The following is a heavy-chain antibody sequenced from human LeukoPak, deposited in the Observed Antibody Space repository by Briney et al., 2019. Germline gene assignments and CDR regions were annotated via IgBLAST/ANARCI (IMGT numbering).Heavy chain of an antibody. CDR3: ARIAVSSGWGYFDY. D-gene: IGHD6-19*01. CDR1: GYTFSGYY. CDR2: INPNSGGT. V-gene: IGHV1-2*02. J-gene: IGHJ4*02. Sequence: GASVKVSCEASGYTFSGYYMHWVRQAPGQGLEWMGWINPNSGGTKYAQKFQGRVTMTRDTSISTAYMELSRLRSDDTAVYYCARIAVSSGWGYFDYWGQGTLVAASS.